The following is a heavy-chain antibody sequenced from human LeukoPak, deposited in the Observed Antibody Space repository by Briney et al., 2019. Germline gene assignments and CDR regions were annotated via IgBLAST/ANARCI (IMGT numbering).Heavy chain of an antibody. J-gene: IGHJ3*02. V-gene: IGHV3-21*01. CDR3: AGVDSSGFFDAFGI. CDR1: GFTFSSYS. Sequence: PGGSLRLSCAASGFTFSSYSMNWVRQAPGKGLEWVSSISSSSSYIYYADSVKGRFTISRDNAKNSLYLQMNSLRAEDTAVYYCAGVDSSGFFDAFGIWGQGTMVTVSS. D-gene: IGHD3-22*01. CDR2: ISSSSSYI.